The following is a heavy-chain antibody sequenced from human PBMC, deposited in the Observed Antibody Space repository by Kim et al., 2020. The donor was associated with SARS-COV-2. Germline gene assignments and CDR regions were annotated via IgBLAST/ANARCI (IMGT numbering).Heavy chain of an antibody. V-gene: IGHV3-33*05. CDR2: ISYDGSNK. CDR1: GFTFSSYG. J-gene: IGHJ4*02. CDR3: ARGSREDSLIVVVVAATHFDY. D-gene: IGHD2-15*01. Sequence: GGSLRLSCAASGFTFSSYGMHWVRQAPGKGLEWVAVISYDGSNKYYADSVKGRFTISRDNSKNTLYLQMNSLRAEDTAVYYCARGSREDSLIVVVVAATHFDYWGQGTLVTVSS.